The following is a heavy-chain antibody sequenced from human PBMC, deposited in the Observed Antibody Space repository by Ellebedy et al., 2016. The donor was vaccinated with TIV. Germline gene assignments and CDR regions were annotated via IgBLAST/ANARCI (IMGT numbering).Heavy chain of an antibody. J-gene: IGHJ4*02. CDR3: ARRIVGANPGDF. CDR2: IRGDGGDI. D-gene: IGHD1-26*01. V-gene: IGHV3-74*01. CDR1: GFTFSRYW. Sequence: GGSLRLSXVVSGFTFSRYWMPWVRQAPGGGLMWVARIRGDGGDINSADSVKGRFTISRDNAKNSLFLQMNSLRVEDTAVYYCARRIVGANPGDFWGQGTLVTVSS.